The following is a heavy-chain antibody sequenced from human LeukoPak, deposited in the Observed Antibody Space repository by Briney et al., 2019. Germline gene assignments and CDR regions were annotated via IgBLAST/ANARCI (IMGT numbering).Heavy chain of an antibody. J-gene: IGHJ4*02. CDR3: ASNLGYYAGDY. Sequence: PGGSLRLSCAASGLTFSSYTMNWVRQAPGKGLEWVSYISSSSSIYYADSVKGRFTISRDNAKNSLYLQMNSLRAEDTAVYYCASNLGYYAGDYWGQGTLVTVSS. CDR1: GLTFSSYT. CDR2: ISSSSSI. V-gene: IGHV3-48*04. D-gene: IGHD3-10*01.